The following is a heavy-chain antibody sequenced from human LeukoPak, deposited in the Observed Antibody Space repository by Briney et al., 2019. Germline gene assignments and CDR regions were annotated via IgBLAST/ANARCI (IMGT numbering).Heavy chain of an antibody. CDR2: VNPSSGRK. V-gene: IGHV1-46*03. CDR3: SRDSIAACHMGNWFDP. CDR1: GYTFTSYY. J-gene: IGHJ5*02. D-gene: IGHD2-21*01. Sequence: ASVKVSCKASGYTFTSYYMHCVRQAPGQGLEWMGIVNPSSGRKSYAQKFHGRVTMTRNTPTSTVYMELSGLRSEDTGVCYSSRDSIAACHMGNWFDPWGQGTLVTVSS.